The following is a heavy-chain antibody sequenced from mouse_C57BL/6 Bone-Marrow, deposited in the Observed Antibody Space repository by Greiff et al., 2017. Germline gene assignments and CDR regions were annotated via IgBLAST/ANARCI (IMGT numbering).Heavy chain of an antibody. CDR3: ARSSNYCYYYAMDY. J-gene: IGHJ4*01. CDR2: INPSNGGT. CDR1: GYTFTSYW. Sequence: VQLQQPGTELVKPGASVKLSCKASGYTFTSYWMHWVKQRPGQGLEWIGNINPSNGGTNYNEKFKSKATLTVDTSSSTAYMQLSSLTSEDSAVYDCARSSNYCYYYAMDYWGQGTSVTVSS. D-gene: IGHD2-5*01. V-gene: IGHV1-53*01.